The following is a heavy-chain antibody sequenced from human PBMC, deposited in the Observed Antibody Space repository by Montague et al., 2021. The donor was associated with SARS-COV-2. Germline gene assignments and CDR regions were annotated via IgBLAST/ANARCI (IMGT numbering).Heavy chain of an antibody. CDR2: IYDGGAV. CDR1: GGSITGYY. CDR3: VRDHPYGGPRGAYDI. Sequence: SETLSLTCTVSGGSITGYYWGWLRRSPGKGLEWIAYIYDGGAVSYNPSLGSRVTISTGTSKNQLSLKVNSVTAADTAVYYCVRDHPYGGPRGAYDIWGQGTVVTVSS. V-gene: IGHV4-59*01. J-gene: IGHJ3*02. D-gene: IGHD4-23*01.